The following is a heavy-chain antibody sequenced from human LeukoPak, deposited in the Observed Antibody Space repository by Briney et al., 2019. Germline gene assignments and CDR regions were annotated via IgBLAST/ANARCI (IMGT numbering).Heavy chain of an antibody. J-gene: IGHJ3*02. D-gene: IGHD3-22*01. CDR2: RSIYYGNT. CDR1: GYAFINYG. Sequence: ASVKVSCKASGYAFINYGISWVRQAPGQGLEWMGWRSIYYGNTDYKLQGRVTMTTDTSTSTAYMELRSLRSDDTAVYYCAREKPLGITMIVPLSAFDIWGQGTMVTVSS. CDR3: AREKPLGITMIVPLSAFDI. V-gene: IGHV1-18*01.